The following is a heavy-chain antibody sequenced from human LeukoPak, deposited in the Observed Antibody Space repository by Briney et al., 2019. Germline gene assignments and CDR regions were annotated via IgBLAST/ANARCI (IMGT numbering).Heavy chain of an antibody. Sequence: PSETLSLTCTVSGGSISSGGYYWSWIRQHPGKGLEWIGYIYYSGSTYYNPSLKSRVTISVDTSKNQFSLKLSSVTAADTVVYYCARVQIAVALYYFDYWGQGTLVTVSS. V-gene: IGHV4-31*03. D-gene: IGHD6-19*01. J-gene: IGHJ4*02. CDR2: IYYSGST. CDR1: GGSISSGGYY. CDR3: ARVQIAVALYYFDY.